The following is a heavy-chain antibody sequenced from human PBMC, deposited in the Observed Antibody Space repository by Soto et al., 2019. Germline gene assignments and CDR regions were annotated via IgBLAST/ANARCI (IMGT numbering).Heavy chain of an antibody. CDR1: GFTYSDHY. J-gene: IGHJ6*02. D-gene: IGHD3-16*01. Sequence: EVELVESGGGLVQAGGSLRVSCGVSGFTYSDHYMDWVRQAPGKGLEWVGRTANKRSRYTTEYAASVKGRFIISRDDSKNSVYLQMNSLKIDDTPVYYCARAGFGHGLDVWGQGTTVTVSS. V-gene: IGHV3-72*01. CDR2: TANKRSRYTT. CDR3: ARAGFGHGLDV.